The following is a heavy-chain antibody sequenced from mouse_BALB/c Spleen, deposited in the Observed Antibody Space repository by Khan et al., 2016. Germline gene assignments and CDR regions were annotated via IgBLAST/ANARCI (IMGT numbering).Heavy chain of an antibody. J-gene: IGHJ4*01. CDR1: GYSITSGYS. CDR3: TSSQGYYAMDY. Sequence: EVQLQESGPDLVKPSQSLSLTCTVTGYSITSGYSWHWIRQFPGNKLEWMGYIHYSGGTKYIPSLKSRISITRDTSKNQFFLQLNSVTPEDTATYYCTSSQGYYAMDYWGQGTSVTVSS. CDR2: IHYSGGT. V-gene: IGHV3-1*02.